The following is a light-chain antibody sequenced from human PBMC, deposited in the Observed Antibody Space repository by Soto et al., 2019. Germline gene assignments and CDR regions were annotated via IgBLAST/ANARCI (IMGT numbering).Light chain of an antibody. J-gene: IGKJ1*01. CDR3: QQYHVYSRT. Sequence: DIQMTQSPSTLSVSVIDIVTITFLASQTISSWLAWYQQKPGKAPKLLIYEASSLQSGVPSRFSGSGSGTEFTLTISSLHPHDFATYYCQQYHVYSRTFGQGTKVDIK. CDR1: QTISSW. V-gene: IGKV1-5*03. CDR2: EAS.